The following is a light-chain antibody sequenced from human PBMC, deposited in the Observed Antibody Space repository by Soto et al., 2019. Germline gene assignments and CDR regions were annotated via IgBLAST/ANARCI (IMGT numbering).Light chain of an antibody. CDR1: SSDVGGYNY. J-gene: IGLJ1*01. Sequence: QSALTQPASVSGSPGQSITISCTGTSSDVGGYNYVSWYQQHPGKAPKLMIYDVSNWPSGVSNRFSGSKSGNTASLTISGLQAEDEADYYCSSYTSSGTLVFGTGTKVTV. V-gene: IGLV2-14*01. CDR2: DVS. CDR3: SSYTSSGTLV.